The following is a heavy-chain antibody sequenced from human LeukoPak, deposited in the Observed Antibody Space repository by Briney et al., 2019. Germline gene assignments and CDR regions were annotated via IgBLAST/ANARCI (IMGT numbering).Heavy chain of an antibody. CDR2: IYYSGST. J-gene: IGHJ6*02. CDR3: ARDDYPSGSYYNVMSDYYGMDV. CDR1: GGSTSSGDYY. D-gene: IGHD3-10*01. V-gene: IGHV4-30-4*01. Sequence: SETLSLTCTVSGGSTSSGDYYWSWIRQPPGKGLEWIGYIYYSGSTYYNPSLKSRVTISADTSKNQFSLKLSSVTAADTAVYYCARDDYPSGSYYNVMSDYYGMDVWGQGTTVTVSS.